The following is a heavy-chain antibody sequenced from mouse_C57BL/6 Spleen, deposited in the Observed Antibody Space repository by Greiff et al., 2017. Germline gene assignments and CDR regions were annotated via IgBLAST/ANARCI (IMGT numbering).Heavy chain of an antibody. CDR1: GFSFNTYA. CDR3: VRHEEREPGYAMDY. CDR2: IRSKSNNYAT. Sequence: DVQLVESGGGLVQPKGSLKLSCAASGFSFNTYAMNWVRQAPGKGLEWVARIRSKSNNYATYYADSVKDRFTISRDDSESMLYLQMNNLKTEDTAMYYCVRHEEREPGYAMDYWGQGTSVTVSS. V-gene: IGHV10-1*01. J-gene: IGHJ4*01.